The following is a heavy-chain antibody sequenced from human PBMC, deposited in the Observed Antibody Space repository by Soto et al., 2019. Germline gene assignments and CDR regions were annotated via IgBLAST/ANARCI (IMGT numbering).Heavy chain of an antibody. Sequence: SETLSLTCTVSGGSISSYYCSWIRQAAGKGLEWIGRIDTSGTTNYNPSLRSRVTMPVDASKNQFSLNLSSVTAADTAVYFCARGPRGYVYYHGMDVWGQGTTVTVSS. CDR1: GGSISSYY. CDR2: IDTSGTT. CDR3: ARGPRGYVYYHGMDV. J-gene: IGHJ6*02. V-gene: IGHV4-4*07. D-gene: IGHD3-16*01.